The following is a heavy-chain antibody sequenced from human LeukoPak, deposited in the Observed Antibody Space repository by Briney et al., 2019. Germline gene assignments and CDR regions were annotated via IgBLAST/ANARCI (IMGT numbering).Heavy chain of an antibody. CDR1: GGSFSGYY. CDR2: INHSGST. V-gene: IGHV4-34*01. J-gene: IGHJ4*02. CDR3: ARFIPYYFDY. Sequence: TSETLSLTRAVYGGSFSGYYWSWIRQPPGKGLEWIGEINHSGSTNYNPSLKSRVTISVDTSKNQFSLKLSSVTAADTAVYYCARFIPYYFDYWGQGTLVTVSS. D-gene: IGHD2-2*02.